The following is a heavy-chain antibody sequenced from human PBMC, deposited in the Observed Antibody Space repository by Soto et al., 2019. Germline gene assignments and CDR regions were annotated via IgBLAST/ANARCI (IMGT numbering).Heavy chain of an antibody. D-gene: IGHD6-13*01. CDR2: ISYDGSNK. CDR3: ARDLPSSSLDY. Sequence: GGSLRLSCAASGFTFSSYAMHWVRQAPGKGLEWVAVISYDGSNKYYADSVKGRFTISRDNSKNTLYLQMNSLRAEDTAVYYCARDLPSSSLDYWGQGTLVTVSS. CDR1: GFTFSSYA. V-gene: IGHV3-30-3*01. J-gene: IGHJ4*02.